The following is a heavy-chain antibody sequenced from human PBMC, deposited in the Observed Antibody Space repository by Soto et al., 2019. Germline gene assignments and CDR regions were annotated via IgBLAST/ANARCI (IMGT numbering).Heavy chain of an antibody. CDR1: GGSINSGGYC. J-gene: IGHJ4*02. Sequence: QVQLQESGPGLVKPSQTLSLTCTVSGGSINSGGYCWSWIRQHPGKGLDWIGCISYGGSTSYNPSLRSLVTLSVDTSTNQFSLKLTSVTAADTAVYYCSRGILVWGQGALITVSS. CDR2: ISYGGST. D-gene: IGHD5-18*01. V-gene: IGHV4-31*01. CDR3: SRGILV.